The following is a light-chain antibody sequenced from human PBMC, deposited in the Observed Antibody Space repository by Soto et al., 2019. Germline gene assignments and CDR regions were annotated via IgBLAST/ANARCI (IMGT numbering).Light chain of an antibody. CDR2: GAS. CDR3: QQYGSSPPT. CDR1: QSIDSW. V-gene: IGKV3-20*01. Sequence: TQSPSTLSASVGDRVTITCRASQSIDSWLAWYQQKPGQAPRLLIYGASSRATGIPDRFSGSGSGTDFTLTISRLEPEDFAVYYCQQYGSSPPTFGQGTKVDIK. J-gene: IGKJ1*01.